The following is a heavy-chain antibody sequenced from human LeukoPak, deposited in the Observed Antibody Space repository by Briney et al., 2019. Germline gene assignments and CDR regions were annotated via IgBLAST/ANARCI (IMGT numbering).Heavy chain of an antibody. CDR1: GVSVTKDY. V-gene: IGHV4-4*07. D-gene: IGHD1-26*01. CDR3: ARDYLVGAPLDS. Sequence: YPSETLSLTCTVSGVSVTKDYWAWIRQPAGKGLEWIGRRYISGSTNYNPSLKSRVTISIDKTKNEFSLMLRSVTAADTAVYYCARDYLVGAPLDSWGQGTLVTVSP. J-gene: IGHJ4*02. CDR2: RYISGST.